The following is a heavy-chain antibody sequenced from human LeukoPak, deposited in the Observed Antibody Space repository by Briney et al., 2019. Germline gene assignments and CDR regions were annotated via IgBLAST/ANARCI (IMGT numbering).Heavy chain of an antibody. CDR2: INQDGSEK. CDR1: GFTFTDYW. V-gene: IGHV3-7*01. CDR3: ARAGYTYTTLYY. J-gene: IGHJ4*02. Sequence: PGGSLSLSCAASGFTFTDYWMTWVRQAPGKGLEWVANINQDGSEKNYVDSVKGRFTISRDNVKNSLYLQMNFLRAEDTAVYYCARAGYTYTTLYYWGPGTLVTVSS. D-gene: IGHD5-18*01.